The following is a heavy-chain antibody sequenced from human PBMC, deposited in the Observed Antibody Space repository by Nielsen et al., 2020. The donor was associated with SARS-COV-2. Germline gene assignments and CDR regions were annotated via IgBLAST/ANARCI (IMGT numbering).Heavy chain of an antibody. CDR2: IKPDGSEK. CDR3: ARDWSRAFDV. Sequence: GGSLRLSCAASGFTFSSHWMSWVRQAPGKGLEWLANIKPDGSEKFYVDSVKGRFTISRDNAKNSMSLQMNSLRVEDTAVYYCARDWSRAFDVWGQGTMVTVSS. CDR1: GFTFSSHW. J-gene: IGHJ3*01. V-gene: IGHV3-7*01.